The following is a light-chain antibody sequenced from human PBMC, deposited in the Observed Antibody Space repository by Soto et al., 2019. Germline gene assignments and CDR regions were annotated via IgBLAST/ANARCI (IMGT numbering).Light chain of an antibody. CDR2: DVS. V-gene: IGLV2-14*01. Sequence: QSVLTQPASVSGSPGQSIIISCTGTSSDVGGYNYVSWYQQHPGKAPKLMIYDVSNRPPGVSNRFSGSKSGNTASLTISGLQAEDEADYYCSSYTSSSTPYVFGTGTKVTVL. CDR1: SSDVGGYNY. CDR3: SSYTSSSTPYV. J-gene: IGLJ1*01.